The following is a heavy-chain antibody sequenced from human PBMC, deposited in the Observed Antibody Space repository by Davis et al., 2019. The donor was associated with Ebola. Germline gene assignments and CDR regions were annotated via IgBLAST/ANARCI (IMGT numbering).Heavy chain of an antibody. D-gene: IGHD3-22*01. CDR2: IYPGDSDT. Sequence: GESLKISCKGSGYSFTSYWISWVRQMPGKGLEWMGIIYPGDSDTRYSPSFQGQVTISADKSISTAYLQWSSLKASDTAMYYCARTLIPYYYDSSGYYDLWGQGTLVTVSS. CDR3: ARTLIPYYYDSSGYYDL. J-gene: IGHJ4*02. CDR1: GYSFTSYW. V-gene: IGHV5-51*01.